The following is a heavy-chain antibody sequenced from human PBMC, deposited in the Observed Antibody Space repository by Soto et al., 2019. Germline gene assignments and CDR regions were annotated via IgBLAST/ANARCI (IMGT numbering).Heavy chain of an antibody. CDR2: IYHSGST. Sequence: QMQLQESGPGLVKPSGTLSLTCGVSGGSISSSKWWTWVRQPPGKGPEWIGEIYHSGSTNYNPSHTRRDTISLDTSNNQFSLARTSVTAADTDVYYCASQDYSSSTDASFLVNGYFDLWGRGIRVTVSS. J-gene: IGHJ2*01. CDR1: GGSISSSKW. CDR3: ASQDYSSSTDASFLVNGYFDL. D-gene: IGHD6-6*01. V-gene: IGHV4-4*02.